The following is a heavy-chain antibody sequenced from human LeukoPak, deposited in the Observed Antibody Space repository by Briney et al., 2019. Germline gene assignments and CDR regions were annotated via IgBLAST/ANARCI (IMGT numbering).Heavy chain of an antibody. CDR1: GFTFSSYG. D-gene: IGHD2-15*01. V-gene: IGHV3-30*18. Sequence: GGSLRLSCAASGFTFSSYGMHWVRQAPGKGLEWVAVISYDGSNKYYADSVKGRFTISRDNSKNTLYLQMNSLRAEDTAVYYCAKGSGYCSGGSCYPQYYFDHWGQGTLVTVSS. CDR3: AKGSGYCSGGSCYPQYYFDH. J-gene: IGHJ4*02. CDR2: ISYDGSNK.